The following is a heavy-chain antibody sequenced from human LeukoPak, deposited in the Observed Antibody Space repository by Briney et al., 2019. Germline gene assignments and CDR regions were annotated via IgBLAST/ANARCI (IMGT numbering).Heavy chain of an antibody. J-gene: IGHJ5*02. Sequence: ASVKVSCKASGYTFTSYGISWVRQAPGQGLEWMGWISAYNGNTNYAQKLQGRVTMTTDTSTSTAYMELRSLRSDDTAVYYRARDQGMEWELKNRHVGDWFDPRGQGTLVTVSS. CDR1: GYTFTSYG. V-gene: IGHV1-18*01. CDR3: ARDQGMEWELKNRHVGDWFDP. D-gene: IGHD1-26*01. CDR2: ISAYNGNT.